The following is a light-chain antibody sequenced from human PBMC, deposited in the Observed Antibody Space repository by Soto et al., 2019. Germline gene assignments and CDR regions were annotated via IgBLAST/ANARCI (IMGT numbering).Light chain of an antibody. CDR2: EVS. Sequence: QSALTQPPSASGSPGQSVAISCTGTSSDIGAYKFVSWYQQHPGKAPKLIIYEVSIRPSGVPDRFSGSKSGNTASLTVSGLLGEDEADYYCSLYAGTNSVVFGGGTKLTVL. V-gene: IGLV2-8*01. CDR3: SLYAGTNSVV. J-gene: IGLJ2*01. CDR1: SSDIGAYKF.